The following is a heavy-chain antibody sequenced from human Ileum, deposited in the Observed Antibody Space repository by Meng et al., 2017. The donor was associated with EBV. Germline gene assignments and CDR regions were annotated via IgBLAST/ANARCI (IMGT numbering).Heavy chain of an antibody. D-gene: IGHD4-23*01. CDR3: ARYGTCGANSFYCFDP. Sequence: QVQLQQWCSGMMKPSATLSLPSGVDGGSISNYYWTWIRQPPGQGLEWSGEISHTGTTKYNPSLKNRVTISLDTSNNQFSLNLNSVTAADTALYYCARYGTCGANSFYCFDPWGQGTLVTVSS. CDR2: ISHTGTT. CDR1: GGSISNYY. J-gene: IGHJ5*02. V-gene: IGHV4-34*01.